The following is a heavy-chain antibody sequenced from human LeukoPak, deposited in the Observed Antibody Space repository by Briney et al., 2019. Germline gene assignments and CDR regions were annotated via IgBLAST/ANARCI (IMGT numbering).Heavy chain of an antibody. CDR2: IYYTGKT. Sequence: SETLSLTCTVSGGSITNYYLSWTRQPPGKGLEWIGYIYYTGKTKYNPSLQSRVSISIDTSKNQFSLQLSSVTAADTAVYYCGRHVGGSSLDYWGQRTRVTVSS. V-gene: IGHV4-59*08. CDR3: GRHVGGSSLDY. D-gene: IGHD5-12*01. CDR1: GGSITNYY. J-gene: IGHJ4*02.